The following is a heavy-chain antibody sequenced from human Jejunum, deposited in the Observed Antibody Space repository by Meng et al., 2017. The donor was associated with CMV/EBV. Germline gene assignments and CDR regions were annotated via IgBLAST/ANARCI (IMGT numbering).Heavy chain of an antibody. V-gene: IGHV3-66*02. CDR2: ISAAGHT. CDR1: GFPFSSYE. CDR3: ARGAFD. J-gene: IGHJ4*02. Sequence: GSLRLSCVASGFPFSSYEMNWVRQAPGKGLAWVSVISAAGHTYYADSVKGRFTISRDNSKNTLYLQMNSLRAEDTAVYYCARGAFDWGQGTLVTVSS.